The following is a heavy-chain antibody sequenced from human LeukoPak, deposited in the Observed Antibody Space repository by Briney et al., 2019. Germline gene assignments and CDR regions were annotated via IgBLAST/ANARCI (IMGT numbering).Heavy chain of an antibody. CDR2: IYTSGST. J-gene: IGHJ5*02. CDR1: GGSISSGSYY. D-gene: IGHD3-10*01. CDR3: ARDTSYYVSGRSNWFDP. V-gene: IGHV4-61*02. Sequence: ETSETLSLTCTVSGGSISSGSYYWSWIRQPAGKGLEWIGRIYTSGSTNYNPSLKSRVTISVDTSKNQFSLKLSSVTAADTAVYYCARDTSYYVSGRSNWFDPWGQGTLVTVSS.